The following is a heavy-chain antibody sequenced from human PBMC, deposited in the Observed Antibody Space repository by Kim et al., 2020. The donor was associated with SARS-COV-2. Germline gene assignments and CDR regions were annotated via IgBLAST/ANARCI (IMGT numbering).Heavy chain of an antibody. Sequence: ASVKVSCKASGYTFTAYYINWVRQAPGQGLEWMGWINPYSGDSKSAPKFQGRVTMTRDTSITTVYMDLSILTYDDTAMYYCARGSLSDSSGHYYWGQGTM. CDR2: INPYSGDS. CDR1: GYTFTAYY. D-gene: IGHD3-22*01. J-gene: IGHJ3*01. V-gene: IGHV1-2*02. CDR3: ARGSLSDSSGHYY.